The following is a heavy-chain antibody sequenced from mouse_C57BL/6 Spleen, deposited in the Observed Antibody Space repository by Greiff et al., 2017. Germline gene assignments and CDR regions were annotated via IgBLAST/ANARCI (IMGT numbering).Heavy chain of an antibody. CDR3: ARGGDLGQWFAY. CDR1: GYAFSSYW. V-gene: IGHV1-80*01. Sequence: QVQLQQSGAELVKPGASVKISCKASGYAFSSYWMNWVKQRPGKGLAWIGQINPGDGDTNYNGKFKGKATLTADKSSSTAYMQLSGLTSEDSAVYFCARGGDLGQWFAYWGQGTLVTVSA. CDR2: INPGDGDT. D-gene: IGHD3-3*01. J-gene: IGHJ3*01.